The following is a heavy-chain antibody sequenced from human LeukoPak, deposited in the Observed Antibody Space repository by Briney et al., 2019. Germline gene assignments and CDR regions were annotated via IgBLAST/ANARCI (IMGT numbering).Heavy chain of an antibody. Sequence: SETLSLTCAVYGGSFSGYYWSWIRQPPGKGLEWIGEINHSGSTYYNPSLKSRVTISVDTSKNQFSLKLSSVTAADTAVYYCASYYGSGRYYFDYWGQGTLVTVSS. J-gene: IGHJ4*02. CDR2: INHSGST. CDR3: ASYYGSGRYYFDY. V-gene: IGHV4-34*01. D-gene: IGHD3-10*01. CDR1: GGSFSGYY.